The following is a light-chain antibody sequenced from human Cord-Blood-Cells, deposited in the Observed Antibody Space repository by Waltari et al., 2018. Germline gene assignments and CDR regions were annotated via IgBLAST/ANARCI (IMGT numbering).Light chain of an antibody. Sequence: EIVLTQSPATLSLSPGERATPSSRASQSVSSYLAWYQKKPGQAPRLLIYDASNRATGIPARFSGSGSGTDFTLTISSLEPEDFAVYYCQQRSNWPRFGQGTRLEI. CDR3: QQRSNWPR. CDR2: DAS. J-gene: IGKJ5*01. CDR1: QSVSSY. V-gene: IGKV3-11*01.